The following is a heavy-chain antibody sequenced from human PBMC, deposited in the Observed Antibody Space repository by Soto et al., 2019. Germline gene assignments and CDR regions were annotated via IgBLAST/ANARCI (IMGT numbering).Heavy chain of an antibody. V-gene: IGHV1-2*04. CDR1: GYTFTGYY. J-gene: IGHJ5*02. CDR3: ARGGAIAVAGGFDP. CDR2: INPNSGGT. D-gene: IGHD6-19*01. Sequence: GASVKVSCKASGYTFTGYYMHWVRQAPGQGLEWMGWINPNSGGTNYAQKFQGWVTMTRDTSISTAYMELSRLRSDDTAVYYCARGGAIAVAGGFDPWGQGTLVTVSS.